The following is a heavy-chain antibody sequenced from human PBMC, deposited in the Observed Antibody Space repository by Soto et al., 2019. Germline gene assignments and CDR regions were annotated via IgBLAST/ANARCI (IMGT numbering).Heavy chain of an antibody. V-gene: IGHV3-33*06. CDR1: GFTFSSYG. CDR3: AKEKYRSAAAMFDY. CDR2: IWYDGSNK. D-gene: IGHD2-2*01. Sequence: GGAPRLSGAASGFTFSSYGMHWVREGPGKGLEWVAVIWYDGSNKYYADSVKGRFTISRDNSKNTLYLQMNSLRAEDTAVYYCAKEKYRSAAAMFDYWGQGTLVTVSS. J-gene: IGHJ4*02.